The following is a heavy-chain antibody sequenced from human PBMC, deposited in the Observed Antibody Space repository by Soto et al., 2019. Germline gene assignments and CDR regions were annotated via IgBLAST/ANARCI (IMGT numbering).Heavy chain of an antibody. CDR3: AKTDSSGWYFDY. D-gene: IGHD6-19*01. V-gene: IGHV3-23*01. CDR2: ISGSGGST. CDR1: GFTFSSYA. Sequence: EVQLLESGGGLVQPGGSLRLSCAASGFTFSSYAMSWVRQTPGKGLEWVSAISGSGGSTYYADSVKGRFTISRDNSKNTLYLQMNSLRAEDTAVYYCAKTDSSGWYFDYWGQGTLVTVSS. J-gene: IGHJ4*02.